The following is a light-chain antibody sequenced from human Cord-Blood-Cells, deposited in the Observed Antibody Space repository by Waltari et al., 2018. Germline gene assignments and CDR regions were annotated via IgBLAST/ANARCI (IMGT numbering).Light chain of an antibody. Sequence: LTQPRSVSGSPGQSVTISCTGDKLGDKYACWYQQKPGQSPVLVIYQDSKRPSGIPERFSGSNSGNTATLTISGTQAMDEADYYCQAWDSSTWVFGGGTKLTVL. J-gene: IGLJ3*02. CDR1: KLGDKY. V-gene: IGLV3-1*01. CDR3: QAWDSSTWV. CDR2: QDS.